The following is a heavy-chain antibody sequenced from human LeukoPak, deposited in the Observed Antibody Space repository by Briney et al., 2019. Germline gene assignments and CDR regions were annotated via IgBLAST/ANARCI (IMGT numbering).Heavy chain of an antibody. CDR3: TRDEYCLGYSSSCRDY. D-gene: IGHD6-13*01. J-gene: IGHJ4*02. CDR1: GFTFSSYA. Sequence: GGSLRLSCAASGFTFSSYAMSWVRQAPGKGLEWVGFIRSKAYGGTTEYAASVKGRFTISRDDSKSIAYLQMNSLKTEDTAVYYCTRDEYCLGYSSSCRDYWGQGTLVTVSS. CDR2: IRSKAYGGTT. V-gene: IGHV3-49*04.